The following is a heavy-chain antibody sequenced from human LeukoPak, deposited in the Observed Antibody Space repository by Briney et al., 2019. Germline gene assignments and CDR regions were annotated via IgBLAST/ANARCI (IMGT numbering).Heavy chain of an antibody. V-gene: IGHV4-34*01. J-gene: IGHJ6*04. CDR3: ARGPHYYGSGSYEYSYYYYYYGMDV. D-gene: IGHD3-10*01. CDR1: GGSFSGYY. CDR2: INHKGSN. Sequence: PSETLSLTCAVYGGSFSGYYWTWVRQPPGKGLEWVGEINHKGSNNYNPSLMRRVSTSVDTSKNQFSLKLSSVTAADTAVYYCARGPHYYGSGSYEYSYYYYYYGMDVWGDGTTVTVSS.